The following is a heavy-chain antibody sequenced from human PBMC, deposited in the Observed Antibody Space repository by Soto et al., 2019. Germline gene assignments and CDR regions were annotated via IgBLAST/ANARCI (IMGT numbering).Heavy chain of an antibody. D-gene: IGHD4-17*01. V-gene: IGHV1-3*01. J-gene: IGHJ5*02. CDR1: GYTFTSYA. Sequence: ASVKVSCKASGYTFTSYARHWVRRATGQRLEWMGWINAGNGNTKYSQKFQDRVTITRDTSASTAYMELSSLRSEDTAVYYCARDWGTTTVSLNWFDPWGQGTLVTVSS. CDR3: ARDWGTTTVSLNWFDP. CDR2: INAGNGNT.